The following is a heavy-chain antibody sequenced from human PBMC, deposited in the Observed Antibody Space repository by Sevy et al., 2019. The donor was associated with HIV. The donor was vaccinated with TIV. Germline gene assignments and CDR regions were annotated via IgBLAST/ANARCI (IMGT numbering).Heavy chain of an antibody. D-gene: IGHD3-16*01. CDR3: TRGKGDQSIFDY. Sequence: GGSLRLSCTASGFTFGDYCMSWVRQAPGKGLEWVAFLKSKAYGGTVDHAASVKGRFTISRDDSKSIAYLQMNDLNTGDTGVYYCTRGKGDQSIFDYWGQGALVTVSS. CDR1: GFTFGDYC. J-gene: IGHJ4*02. CDR2: LKSKAYGGTV. V-gene: IGHV3-49*04.